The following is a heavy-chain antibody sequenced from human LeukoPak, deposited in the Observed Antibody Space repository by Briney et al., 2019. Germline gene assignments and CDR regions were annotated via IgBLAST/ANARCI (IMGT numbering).Heavy chain of an antibody. CDR3: ATELLSHFDY. CDR1: GFTFSDAW. D-gene: IGHD2-21*02. CDR2: ILREIDGGTT. Sequence: GGSLRISCEASGFTFSDAWMSWVRQAPGRGLELVGRILREIDGGTTDYAAPVKGILTIARDDSENTLYLQMGSLKIEDTAVYYCATELLSHFDYWSQGSLVSVS. J-gene: IGHJ4*02. V-gene: IGHV3-15*01.